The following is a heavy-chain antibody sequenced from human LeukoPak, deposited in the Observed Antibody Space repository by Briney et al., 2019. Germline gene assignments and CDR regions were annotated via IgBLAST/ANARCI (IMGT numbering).Heavy chain of an antibody. D-gene: IGHD3-22*01. CDR1: GGSIGSHY. CDR2: IFYVGST. J-gene: IGHJ3*02. CDR3: ARDYYDSRGEAFDI. Sequence: SETLSLTCTVPGGSIGSHYWSWIRQPPGKGLEWIGYIFYVGSTNYNPSLKSRVTISVDTSKNQFSLKLNSVTAADTAVYYCARDYYDSRGEAFDIWGQGTMVTVSS. V-gene: IGHV4-59*11.